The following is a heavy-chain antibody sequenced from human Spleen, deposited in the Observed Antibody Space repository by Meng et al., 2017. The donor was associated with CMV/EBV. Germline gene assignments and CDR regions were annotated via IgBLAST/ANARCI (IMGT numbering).Heavy chain of an antibody. J-gene: IGHJ4*02. Sequence: QVQRQESGPGRVKPSQTLSLTCTVSDGFTTSDDYYWSWIRQPPGKGLEWIGYIHYSGTTYYNPSLKSRIAISLDTSKNQFSLNLNSVTAADAAVYYCARDSPGGYGYFDSWGQGTLVTVSS. CDR2: IHYSGTT. D-gene: IGHD5-12*01. V-gene: IGHV4-30-4*01. CDR3: ARDSPGGYGYFDS. CDR1: DGFTTSDDYY.